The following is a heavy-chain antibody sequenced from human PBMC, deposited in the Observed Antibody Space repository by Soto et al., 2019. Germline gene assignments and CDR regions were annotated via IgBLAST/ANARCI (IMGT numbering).Heavy chain of an antibody. CDR3: ARGNNWIDGDY. Sequence: QVQLVQSGAEVKKPGASVKVTCKASGYTFTSFGINWVRQAPGQGLEWMGWIDTYNDNTNYAQKLQDRVTMTTDASTSTAYIELRSLRSDDTAVYYCARGNNWIDGDYWGQGTLVTVSS. CDR2: IDTYNDNT. CDR1: GYTFTSFG. D-gene: IGHD1-1*01. V-gene: IGHV1-18*01. J-gene: IGHJ4*02.